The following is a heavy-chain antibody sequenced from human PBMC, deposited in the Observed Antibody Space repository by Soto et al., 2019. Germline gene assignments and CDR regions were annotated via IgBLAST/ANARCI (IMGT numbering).Heavy chain of an antibody. V-gene: IGHV3-30-3*01. D-gene: IGHD3-22*01. CDR3: ARAGYDSSGYYPYFDY. CDR1: GFTFSSYA. Sequence: QVQLVESGGGVVQPGRSLRLSCAASGFTFSSYAMHWVRQAPCKGLEWVAVISYDGSNKYYADSVKGRFTISRDNSKNTLYLQMNSLRAEDTAVYYCARAGYDSSGYYPYFDYWGQGTLVTVSS. J-gene: IGHJ4*02. CDR2: ISYDGSNK.